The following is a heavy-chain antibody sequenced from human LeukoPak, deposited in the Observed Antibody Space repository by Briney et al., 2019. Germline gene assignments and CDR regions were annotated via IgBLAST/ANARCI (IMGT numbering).Heavy chain of an antibody. CDR3: ARSVYSYGYDLYYYYYMDV. V-gene: IGHV4-59*01. CDR1: GGSISSYY. CDR2: IYYSGST. Sequence: SETLSLTCTVSGGSISSYYWSWIRQPPGKGLEWIGYIYYSGSTNYNPSLKSRVTLSVDTSKNQFSLKLSSVTAADTAVYYCARSVYSYGYDLYYYYYMDVWGKGTTVTVSS. D-gene: IGHD5-18*01. J-gene: IGHJ6*03.